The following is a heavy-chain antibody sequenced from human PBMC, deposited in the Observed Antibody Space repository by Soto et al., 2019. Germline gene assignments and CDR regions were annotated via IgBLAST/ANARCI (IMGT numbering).Heavy chain of an antibody. CDR2: IHGGGNSA. CDR1: GFTFSGYA. CDR3: AKNRGRVTTSGHFDY. D-gene: IGHD4-17*01. V-gene: IGHV3-23*01. Sequence: EVQLLESGGDLVQPGRSLRLSCAASGFTFSGYAMSWVRQAPGKGLEWVSVIHGGGNSAYYADSVKGRFTISRDNSKNTLYLQMSSLRCEDTARYYCAKNRGRVTTSGHFDYWGQGTLFTVSS. J-gene: IGHJ4*02.